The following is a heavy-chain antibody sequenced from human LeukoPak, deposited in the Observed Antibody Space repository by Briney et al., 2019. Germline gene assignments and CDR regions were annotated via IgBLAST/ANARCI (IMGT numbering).Heavy chain of an antibody. CDR1: GYTFTSYY. D-gene: IGHD3-3*01. Sequence: GASVKVSCKASGYTFTSYYMHWVRQAPGQGLEWMGIINPSGGSTSYAQKFQGRVTMTRDTSTSTVYMELSSLRSEDTAVYYCARVGGPLRFLEWSSFDYWGQGTLVTVSS. CDR2: INPSGGST. V-gene: IGHV1-46*01. CDR3: ARVGGPLRFLEWSSFDY. J-gene: IGHJ4*02.